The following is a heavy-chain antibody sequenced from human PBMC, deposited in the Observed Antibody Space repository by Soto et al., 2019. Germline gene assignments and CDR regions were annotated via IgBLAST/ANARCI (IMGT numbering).Heavy chain of an antibody. J-gene: IGHJ4*02. CDR2: ITYDGSNK. CDR3: AKDCVGGPFSTPLRF. Sequence: GGSLRLSCQASGFNFDKYGMHWVRQAPGKGLEWVAVITYDGSNKYYADSVKGRFTISRDNSKNTLSLHLNTLKPEDTAVYHCAKDCVGGPFSTPLRFCGQGPLVTVSS. CDR1: GFNFDKYG. V-gene: IGHV3-30*18. D-gene: IGHD1-26*01.